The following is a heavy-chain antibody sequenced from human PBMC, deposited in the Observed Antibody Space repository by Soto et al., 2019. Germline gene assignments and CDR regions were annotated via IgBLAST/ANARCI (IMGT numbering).Heavy chain of an antibody. J-gene: IGHJ6*04. CDR1: GFTLSGRS. V-gene: IGHV3-74*01. Sequence: EVQLVESGGGLVQPGGSLRLSCAASGFTLSGRSMHWVRQAPGKGLVWVSGIDNAGTDSTYADSVKGRFTSSRDNAKNMLYLQMNSRRVEDTAVYCCAMGWFGPDVWGKGTTVTVSS. CDR3: AMGWFGPDV. CDR2: IDNAGTDS. D-gene: IGHD3-10*01.